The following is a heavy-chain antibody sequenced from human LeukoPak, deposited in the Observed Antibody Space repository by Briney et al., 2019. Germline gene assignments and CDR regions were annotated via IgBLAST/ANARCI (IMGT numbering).Heavy chain of an antibody. CDR3: ARDLGGYYYDSSGYYLDDAFVI. V-gene: IGHV3-21*01. Sequence: GGSLRLSCAASGFTFSGYSMNWVRQAPGKGLEWVSSISSSSSYIYYADSVKGRFTISRDNAKNSLYLQMNSLRAEDTAVYYCARDLGGYYYDSSGYYLDDAFVIWGQGTMVTVSS. CDR2: ISSSSSYI. D-gene: IGHD3-22*01. CDR1: GFTFSGYS. J-gene: IGHJ3*02.